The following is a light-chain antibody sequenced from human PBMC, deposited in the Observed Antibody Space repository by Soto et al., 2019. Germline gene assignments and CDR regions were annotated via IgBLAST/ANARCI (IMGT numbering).Light chain of an antibody. J-gene: IGKJ4*01. V-gene: IGKV1-39*01. CDR3: QQTYSTPPT. Sequence: DIQMTQSPSSLSASIGDRVIITCRASQGISTYLNWYQQKAGKAPRLLIYAASTLESGVPSRFSGSGSGTDFTLTINSLQPEDFAIYHCQQTYSTPPTFGGATKVDIK. CDR2: AAS. CDR1: QGISTY.